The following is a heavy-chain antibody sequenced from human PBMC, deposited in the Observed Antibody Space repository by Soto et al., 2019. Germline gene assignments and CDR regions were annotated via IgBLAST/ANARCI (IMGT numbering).Heavy chain of an antibody. CDR2: IYYSGST. J-gene: IGHJ5*02. Sequence: QLQLQESGPGLVKPSETLSLTCTVSGGSISSSSYYWGWIRQPPGKGLERIGSIYYSGSTYYNTSLKSRVTISVDTSKNQFSLKLSSVTAADTAVYYCARAQDPVWFDPWGQGTLVTVSS. CDR3: ARAQDPVWFDP. V-gene: IGHV4-39*01. CDR1: GGSISSSSYY.